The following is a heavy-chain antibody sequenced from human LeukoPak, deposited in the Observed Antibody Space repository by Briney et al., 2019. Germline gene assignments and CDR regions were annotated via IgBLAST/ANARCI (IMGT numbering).Heavy chain of an antibody. V-gene: IGHV3-30*02. CDR2: IRYDGSNK. CDR3: AKVFEYYDFWSGVDAFDI. J-gene: IGHJ3*02. D-gene: IGHD3-3*01. Sequence: GGSLRLSCAASGFTFSSYGMHWVRQAPGKGLEWVAFIRYDGSNKYYADSVKGRFTISRDNSKNTLHLQMNSLRAEDTAVYYCAKVFEYYDFWSGVDAFDIWGQGTMVTVSS. CDR1: GFTFSSYG.